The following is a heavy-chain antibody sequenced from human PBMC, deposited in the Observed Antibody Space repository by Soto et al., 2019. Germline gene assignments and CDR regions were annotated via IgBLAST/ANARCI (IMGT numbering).Heavy chain of an antibody. V-gene: IGHV3-13*01. CDR1: GFTFSSYD. CDR2: IGTAGDT. D-gene: IGHD2-15*01. Sequence: GVLRLSCAASGFTFSSYDMHWVRQATGKGLEWVSAIGTAGDTYYPGSVKGRFTISRENAKNSLYLQMNSLRAEDTAVYYCARGSRGYCSGGSCSPPLHYWGQGTLVTVSS. J-gene: IGHJ4*02. CDR3: ARGSRGYCSGGSCSPPLHY.